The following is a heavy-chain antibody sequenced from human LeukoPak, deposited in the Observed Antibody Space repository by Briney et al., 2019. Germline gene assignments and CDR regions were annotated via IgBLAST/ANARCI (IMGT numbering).Heavy chain of an antibody. CDR1: GGSISSYY. J-gene: IGHJ4*02. CDR2: IYYSGST. V-gene: IGHV4-59*01. Sequence: SKTLSLTCTVSGGSISSYYWSWIRQPPGKGLEWIGYIYYSGSTNYNPSLKSRVTISVDTSKNQFSLKLSSVTAADTAVYYCAVIRGYSYGPFDYWGQGTLVTVSS. D-gene: IGHD5-18*01. CDR3: AVIRGYSYGPFDY.